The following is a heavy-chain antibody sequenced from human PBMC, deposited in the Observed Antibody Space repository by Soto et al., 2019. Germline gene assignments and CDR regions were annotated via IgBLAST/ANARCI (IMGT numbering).Heavy chain of an antibody. V-gene: IGHV4-59*01. D-gene: IGHD6-13*01. CDR1: GGSISSYY. CDR3: ARDSRTAAGTSPFGY. J-gene: IGHJ4*02. CDR2: IYYSGRT. Sequence: SETLSLTCTVSGGSISSYYWSWIRQPPGKGLEWIGYIYYSGRTNYNPSLKSRVTISVDTSKNQFSLKLSSVTAADTAVYYCARDSRTAAGTSPFGYWGQGTLVTVSS.